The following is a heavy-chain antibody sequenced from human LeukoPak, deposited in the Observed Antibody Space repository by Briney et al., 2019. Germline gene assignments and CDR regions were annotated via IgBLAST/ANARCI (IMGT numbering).Heavy chain of an antibody. CDR2: IYYSGSA. V-gene: IGHV4-39*07. CDR1: GGSISSSKYY. J-gene: IGHJ4*02. D-gene: IGHD3-10*01. CDR3: ARDARVQKWFGEVIMTTTYYFDD. Sequence: SETLSLTCTVSGGSISSSKYYWGWIRQPPGKGLEWIGSIYYSGSAYYNPSLKSRVTISVDTSKNQFSLKLTSVTAADTAVYYCARDARVQKWFGEVIMTTTYYFDDWGQGTLVTVSS.